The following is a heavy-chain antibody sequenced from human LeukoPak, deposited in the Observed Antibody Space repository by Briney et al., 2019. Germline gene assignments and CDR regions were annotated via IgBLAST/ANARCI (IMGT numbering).Heavy chain of an antibody. Sequence: PSETLSLTCTVSGGSISSSSYYWGWIRQPPGKGLEWIGSIYYSGSTYYNPSLKSRVTISVDTSKNQFSLKLGSVTAADTAVYYCARRSYDFHDAFDIWGQGTMVTVSS. J-gene: IGHJ3*02. V-gene: IGHV4-39*01. CDR1: GGSISSSSYY. CDR3: ARRSYDFHDAFDI. CDR2: IYYSGST. D-gene: IGHD5-18*01.